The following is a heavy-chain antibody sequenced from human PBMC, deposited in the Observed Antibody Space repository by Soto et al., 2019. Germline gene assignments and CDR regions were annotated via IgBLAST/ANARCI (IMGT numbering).Heavy chain of an antibody. D-gene: IGHD1-26*01. CDR2: ISSSALTT. CDR1: GFTFSSHD. Sequence: VQLLESGGGLVQPGGSLRLSCAASGFTFSSHDMSWVRQAPGKGLEWVSTISSSALTTHYADSVEGRFTISRENSKNTLYLQMNSLRAEDTAVYYCAKEGGCYFQSDSWGQGTPVTVSS. CDR3: AKEGGCYFQSDS. J-gene: IGHJ4*02. V-gene: IGHV3-23*01.